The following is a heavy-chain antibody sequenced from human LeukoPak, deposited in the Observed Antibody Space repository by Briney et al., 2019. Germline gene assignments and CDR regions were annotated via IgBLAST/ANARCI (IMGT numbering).Heavy chain of an antibody. J-gene: IGHJ6*02. Sequence: NPSETLSLTCTVSGGSISSGGYYWSWIRQHPGKGLEWIGYIYYSGSTYYNPSLKSRVTISVDTSKNQFSLKLSSVTAADTAVYYCATGFNVPAALDVWGQGTTVTVSS. CDR2: IYYSGST. D-gene: IGHD2-2*01. CDR1: GGSISSGGYY. CDR3: ATGFNVPAALDV. V-gene: IGHV4-31*03.